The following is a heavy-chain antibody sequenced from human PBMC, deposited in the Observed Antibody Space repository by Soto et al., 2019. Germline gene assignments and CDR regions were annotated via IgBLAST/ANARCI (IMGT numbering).Heavy chain of an antibody. CDR2: ISGYNAIP. D-gene: IGHD6-13*01. Sequence: QVQLVQSGGEVKKPGASVRVSCQASGYTFINHGISWVRQAPGQGPEWMGWISGYNAIPNFPQKVQGKVTITADTATGTTYMELRSLRSDDTAVYFCVSDEIAGAGAFDHWGQGTLVTVSS. CDR3: VSDEIAGAGAFDH. V-gene: IGHV1-18*01. J-gene: IGHJ4*02. CDR1: GYTFINHG.